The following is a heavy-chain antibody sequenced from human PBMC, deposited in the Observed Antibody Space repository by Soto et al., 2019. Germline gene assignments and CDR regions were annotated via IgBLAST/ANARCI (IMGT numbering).Heavy chain of an antibody. CDR3: ARDKIKGAPDYLDS. D-gene: IGHD1-26*01. J-gene: IGHJ4*02. CDR1: GFTFSANA. Sequence: QEQLVESGGAVVQPGRSLTLSCAASGFTFSANAMHWVRQAPGKGLEWVAVIAYDGTIKIYRDSVKGRFTISRDDSKSTLYLQMNSLRPEDTAVYCCARDKIKGAPDYLDSWGQGTLVTVSS. V-gene: IGHV3-30-3*01. CDR2: IAYDGTIK.